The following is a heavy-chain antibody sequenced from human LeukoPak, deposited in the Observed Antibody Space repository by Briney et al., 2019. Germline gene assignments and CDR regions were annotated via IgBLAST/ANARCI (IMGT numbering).Heavy chain of an antibody. CDR2: ISWISGSI. CDR3: AKDKTLVGRGALDI. J-gene: IGHJ3*02. V-gene: IGHV3-9*03. Sequence: GRSLRLSCAASGFTCNDYAMHGLRNAPGKGLEWVSGISWISGSIRYAAPVKGRFTISRDNAKHSLYLQMNSLRADDMALYYCAKDKTLVGRGALDIWGQGTMVTVSS. CDR1: GFTCNDYA. D-gene: IGHD2-21*01.